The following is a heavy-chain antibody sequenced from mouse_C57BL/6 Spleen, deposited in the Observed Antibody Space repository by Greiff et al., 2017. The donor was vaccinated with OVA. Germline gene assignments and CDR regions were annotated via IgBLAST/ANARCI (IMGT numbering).Heavy chain of an antibody. Sequence: DVHLVESGGGLVKPGGSLKLSCAASGFTFSDYGMHWVRQAPEKGLEWVAYISSGSSTIYYADTVKGRFTISRDNAKNTLFLQMTSLRSEDTAMYYCARHDGYYILWYFDVWGTGTTVTVSS. D-gene: IGHD2-3*01. V-gene: IGHV5-17*01. CDR2: ISSGSSTI. CDR3: ARHDGYYILWYFDV. J-gene: IGHJ1*03. CDR1: GFTFSDYG.